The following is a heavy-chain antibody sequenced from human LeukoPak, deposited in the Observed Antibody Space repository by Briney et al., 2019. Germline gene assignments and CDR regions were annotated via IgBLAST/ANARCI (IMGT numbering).Heavy chain of an antibody. V-gene: IGHV1-69*04. CDR2: IIPILGIA. CDR1: GGTFSSYA. CDR3: ARSGIHYDSSGYYGY. Sequence: ASVKVPCKASGGTFSSYAISWVRQAPGQGLEWMGRIIPILGIANYAQKFQGRVTITADKSTSTAYMELSSLRSEDTAVYYCARSGIHYDSSGYYGYWGQGTLVTVSS. D-gene: IGHD3-22*01. J-gene: IGHJ4*02.